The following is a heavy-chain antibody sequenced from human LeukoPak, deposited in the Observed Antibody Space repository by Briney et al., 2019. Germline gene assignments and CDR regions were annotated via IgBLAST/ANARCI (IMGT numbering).Heavy chain of an antibody. CDR3: AFPSRQPNF. V-gene: IGHV3-11*03. CDR2: ICGSGSDT. CDR1: GFTFSDYY. D-gene: IGHD2-2*01. J-gene: IGHJ3*01. Sequence: GGSLRLSCAASGFTFSDYYMNWLRQAPGKGLEWVSYICGSGSDTNYADSVKGRFTISRDNAKNSFYLQLNNLRVEDTAVYYCAFPSRQPNFWGQGTMVTVPS.